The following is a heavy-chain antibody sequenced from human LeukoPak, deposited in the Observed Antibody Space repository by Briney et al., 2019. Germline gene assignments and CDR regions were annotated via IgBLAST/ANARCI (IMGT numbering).Heavy chain of an antibody. Sequence: SETLSLTCAVSGYSISSGYYWGWIRQPPGQGLEWIGSIYHSGSTYYNPSLKSRVTISVDTSKNQFSLKLSSVTAAGTAVYYCARHGLAASGFFDYWGQGTLVTVSS. CDR3: ARHGLAASGFFDY. CDR1: GYSISSGYY. CDR2: IYHSGST. D-gene: IGHD6-13*01. J-gene: IGHJ4*02. V-gene: IGHV4-38-2*01.